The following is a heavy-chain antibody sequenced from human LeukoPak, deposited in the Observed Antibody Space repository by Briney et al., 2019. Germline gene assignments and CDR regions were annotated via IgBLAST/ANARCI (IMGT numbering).Heavy chain of an antibody. J-gene: IGHJ4*02. Sequence: ASVKVSRKASGYTFTSYGISWVRQAPGQGLEWMGWISAYNGNTNYAQKLQGRVTMTTDTSTSTAYMELRSLRSDDAAVYYCARGGMITFGGVIADFDYWGQGTLVTVSS. CDR1: GYTFTSYG. CDR3: ARGGMITFGGVIADFDY. D-gene: IGHD3-16*02. V-gene: IGHV1-18*04. CDR2: ISAYNGNT.